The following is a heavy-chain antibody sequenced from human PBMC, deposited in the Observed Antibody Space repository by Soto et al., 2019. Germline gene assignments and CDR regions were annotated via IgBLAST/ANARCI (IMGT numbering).Heavy chain of an antibody. CDR1: GFTFSSDA. J-gene: IGHJ4*02. CDR2: ISYDGSNK. V-gene: IGHV3-30-3*01. Sequence: QVQLVESGGGVVQPGRSLRLSCAASGFTFSSDAMHWVRQAPGKGLEWVAVISYDGSNKYYADSVKGRFTISRDNSKNTLYLQMNSLRAEDTAMYYCARDSSLSRRGVFDYWGQGTLVTVSS. D-gene: IGHD6-13*01. CDR3: ARDSSLSRRGVFDY.